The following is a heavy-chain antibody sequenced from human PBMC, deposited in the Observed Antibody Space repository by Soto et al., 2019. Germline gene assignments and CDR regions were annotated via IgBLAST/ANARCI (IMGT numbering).Heavy chain of an antibody. CDR1: GYTFTSYG. Sequence: ASVKVSCKASGYTFTSYGISWVRQAPGQGLEWMGWISAYNGNTNYAQKLQGRVTMTTDTSTSTAYTELRSLRSDDTAVYYCARGRPNYYDSGYRRGKNWFDPWGQGTLVTVSS. CDR3: ARGRPNYYDSGYRRGKNWFDP. D-gene: IGHD3-22*01. V-gene: IGHV1-18*04. CDR2: ISAYNGNT. J-gene: IGHJ5*02.